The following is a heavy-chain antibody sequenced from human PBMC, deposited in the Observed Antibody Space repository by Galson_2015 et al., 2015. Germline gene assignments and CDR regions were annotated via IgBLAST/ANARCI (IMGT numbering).Heavy chain of an antibody. Sequence: SLRLSCAASGFTFSSSGMSWVRQAPGKGLEWVSAISNSGDSTYYPDSVKGRFTISRDNSKNTLYLQMSSLRAEDTALYYCAKDSQSTGGDFDYGGQGTLVTVAS. V-gene: IGHV3-23*01. CDR3: AKDSQSTGGDFDY. CDR2: ISNSGDST. CDR1: GFTFSSSG. J-gene: IGHJ4*02.